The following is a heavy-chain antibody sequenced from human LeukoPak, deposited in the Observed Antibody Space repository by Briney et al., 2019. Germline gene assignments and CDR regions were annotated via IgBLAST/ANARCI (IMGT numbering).Heavy chain of an antibody. J-gene: IGHJ6*02. CDR2: IYHSGST. CDR3: ASSTYYYDSSGYFDYHYYYGMDV. CDR1: GGSISSSSYY. Sequence: SETLSLTCTVSGGSISSSSYYWGWIRQPPGKGLEWIGYIYHSGSTYYNPSLKSRVTISVDRSKNQFSLKLSSVTAADTAVYYCASSTYYYDSSGYFDYHYYYGMDVWGQGTTVTVSS. V-gene: IGHV4-30-2*01. D-gene: IGHD3-22*01.